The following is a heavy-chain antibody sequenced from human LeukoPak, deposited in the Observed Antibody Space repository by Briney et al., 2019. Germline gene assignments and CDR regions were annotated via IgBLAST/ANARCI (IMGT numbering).Heavy chain of an antibody. CDR2: MNPNSGNT. D-gene: IGHD6-13*01. J-gene: IGHJ6*03. V-gene: IGHV1-8*01. CDR3: ATHSSSWYYYYHMDV. Sequence: ASVKVSCKASGYTFTSYDINWVRQATGQGLEWMGWMNPNSGNTGYAQKFQGRVTMTRNTSISTAYMELSSLRSEDTAVYYCATHSSSWYYYYHMDVWGKGTTVTVSS. CDR1: GYTFTSYD.